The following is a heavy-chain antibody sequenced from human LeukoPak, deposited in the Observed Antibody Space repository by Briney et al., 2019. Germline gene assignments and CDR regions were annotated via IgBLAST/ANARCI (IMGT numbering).Heavy chain of an antibody. CDR1: GFTFSSYS. CDR2: ISSSSSTI. D-gene: IGHD3-3*01. Sequence: GGSLRLSCAASGFTFSSYSMDWVRQAPGKGLEWVSYISSSSSTIYYADSVKGRFTISRDNAKNSLYLQMNSLRAEDTAVYYCARDRPGDPAWSGYYDYWGQGTLVTVSS. J-gene: IGHJ4*02. CDR3: ARDRPGDPAWSGYYDY. V-gene: IGHV3-48*01.